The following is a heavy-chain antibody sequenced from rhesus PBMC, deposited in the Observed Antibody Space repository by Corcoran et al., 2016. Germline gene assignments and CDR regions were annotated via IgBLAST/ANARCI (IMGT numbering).Heavy chain of an antibody. CDR1: GFSLRSRSIG. CDR3: ARRYGDYVRYFDY. CDR2: IYWDDNK. J-gene: IGHJ4*01. D-gene: IGHD4-35*01. Sequence: QVTLKESGPALVKPTQTLTLTCSFSGFSLRSRSIGVGWIRQPPGKTLELLAHIYWDDNKRYSTSLKTRLTISKDTSKNQVVLTMTNMDPVDTATYYCARRYGDYVRYFDYWGQGVLVTVSS. V-gene: IGHV2-1*01.